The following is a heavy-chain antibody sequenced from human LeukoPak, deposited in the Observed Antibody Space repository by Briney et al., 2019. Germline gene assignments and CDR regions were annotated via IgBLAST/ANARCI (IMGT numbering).Heavy chain of an antibody. D-gene: IGHD6-13*01. CDR1: GFTVSSNY. CDR2: IYSGGST. CDR3: ARIIAAAAPPYYYYYYMDV. V-gene: IGHV3-66*01. Sequence: GGSLRLSCAASGFTVSSNYMSWVRQAPGKGLEWVSVIYSGGSTYYADSVKGRFTISRDNSKNTLYLQMNSLRAEDTAVYYCARIIAAAAPPYYYYYYMDVWGKGTTVTISS. J-gene: IGHJ6*03.